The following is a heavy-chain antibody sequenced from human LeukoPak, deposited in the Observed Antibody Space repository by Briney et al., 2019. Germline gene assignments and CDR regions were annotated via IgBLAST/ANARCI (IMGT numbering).Heavy chain of an antibody. CDR1: GGTFSSYA. V-gene: IGHV1-69*05. J-gene: IGHJ6*03. D-gene: IGHD6-13*01. CDR3: ARGIAAASTLHYYYYMDV. Sequence: SVKVSCKASGGTFSSYAISWVRQAPGQGLEWMGGIIPIFGTANYAQKFQGRVTITTDESTSTAYMELSSLRSEDTAVYYCARGIAAASTLHYYYYMDVWGKGTTVTVSS. CDR2: IIPIFGTA.